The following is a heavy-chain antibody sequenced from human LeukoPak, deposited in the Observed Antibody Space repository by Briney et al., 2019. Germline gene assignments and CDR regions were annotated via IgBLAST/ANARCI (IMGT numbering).Heavy chain of an antibody. Sequence: GASLKISCKGSGYSFTSYWIGWVRPLPGKGLEWMGIIYPGDSDPRYSPSFQGQATISADKSISTAYLQWSSLKASDTAMYYCATYYDSSGFDYWGQGTLVTVSS. J-gene: IGHJ4*02. CDR1: GYSFTSYW. D-gene: IGHD3-22*01. V-gene: IGHV5-51*01. CDR2: IYPGDSDP. CDR3: ATYYDSSGFDY.